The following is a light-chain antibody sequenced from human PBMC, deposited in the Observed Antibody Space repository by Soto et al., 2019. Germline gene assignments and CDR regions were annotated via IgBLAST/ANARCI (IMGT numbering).Light chain of an antibody. CDR1: SSNIGNNY. V-gene: IGLV1-51*01. J-gene: IGLJ1*01. Sequence: QSVLTQPPSVSAAPGQKVTISWSGSSSNIGNNYVSWYQQLPGTAPKLLIYDNNKRPSGIPDRFSGSKSGTSATLGITGLQTGDEADYYCGTWDSTLTALYVFGRGTKATV. CDR3: GTWDSTLTALYV. CDR2: DNN.